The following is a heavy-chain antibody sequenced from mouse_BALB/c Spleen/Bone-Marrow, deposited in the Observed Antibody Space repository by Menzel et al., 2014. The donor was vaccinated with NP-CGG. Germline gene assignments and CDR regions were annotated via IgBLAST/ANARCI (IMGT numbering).Heavy chain of an antibody. CDR3: ARGAARATWFAY. D-gene: IGHD3-1*01. CDR1: GFTFSSFG. CDR2: ISSGSSTI. Sequence: EVKVVESGGGLVQPGGFRKLSCAASGFTFSSFGMHWVRQAPEKGLEWVAYISSGSSTIYYADTVKGRFTISRDNPKNTLFLQMTSLRSEDTAMYYCARGAARATWFAYWGQGTLVTVSA. J-gene: IGHJ3*01. V-gene: IGHV5-17*02.